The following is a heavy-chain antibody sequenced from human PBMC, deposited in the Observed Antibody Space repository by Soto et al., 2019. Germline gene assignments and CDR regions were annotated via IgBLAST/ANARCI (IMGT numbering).Heavy chain of an antibody. D-gene: IGHD3-10*01. J-gene: IGHJ5*02. Sequence: LSLTCTSSGGSFGTNYWSWIRQAPGKGLEWIGYTYHTGSTKYNPSLKSRATISVDTSKNQFSLTLNSAAAADTAVYYCATDSAGRGPFDPWGQGILVTVSS. V-gene: IGHV4-59*13. CDR3: ATDSAGRGPFDP. CDR2: TYHTGST. CDR1: GGSFGTNY.